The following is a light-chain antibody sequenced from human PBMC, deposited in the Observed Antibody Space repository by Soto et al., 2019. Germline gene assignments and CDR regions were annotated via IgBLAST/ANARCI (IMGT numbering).Light chain of an antibody. CDR1: SSXVGGYNY. CDR3: SSYTTSNTRQIV. V-gene: IGLV2-14*03. Sequence: QSVLTQPASVSGSPGQSITISCTGTSSXVGGYNYVSWYQHHPGKAPKLIIYDVSNRPSGVSNRFSGSKSGNTASLTISGLQPEDEADYYCSSYTTSNTRQIVFGTGTKLTVL. CDR2: DVS. J-gene: IGLJ1*01.